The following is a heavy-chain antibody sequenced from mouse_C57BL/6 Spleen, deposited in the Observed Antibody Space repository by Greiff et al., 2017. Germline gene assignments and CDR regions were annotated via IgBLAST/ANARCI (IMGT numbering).Heavy chain of an antibody. CDR2: IDPETGGT. J-gene: IGHJ2*01. CDR1: GYTFTDYE. Sequence: QVQLQQSGAELVRPGASVTLSCKASGYTFTDYEMHWVKQTPVHGLEWIGAIDPETGGTAYNQKFKGKAILTADKSSSTAYMELRSLTSEDSAVYYCTREVYDYDGDYWGQGTTLTVSS. D-gene: IGHD2-4*01. CDR3: TREVYDYDGDY. V-gene: IGHV1-15*01.